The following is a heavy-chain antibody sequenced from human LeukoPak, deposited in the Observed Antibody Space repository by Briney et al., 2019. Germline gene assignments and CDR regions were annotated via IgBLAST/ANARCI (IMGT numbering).Heavy chain of an antibody. Sequence: SETLSLTCTVSGGSISSYYWSWIRQPAGKGLEWIGRIYTSGNTNYNPSLKSRVTMSVDTSKNQFSLKLSSVTAADTAVYYCAREAGITMVRGVIITIDYWGQGTLVTVSS. D-gene: IGHD3-10*01. CDR2: IYTSGNT. V-gene: IGHV4-4*07. CDR1: GGSISSYY. J-gene: IGHJ4*02. CDR3: AREAGITMVRGVIITIDY.